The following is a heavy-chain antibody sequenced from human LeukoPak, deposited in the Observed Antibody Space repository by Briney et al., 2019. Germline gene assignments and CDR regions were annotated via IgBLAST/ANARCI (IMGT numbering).Heavy chain of an antibody. CDR2: ISSSSSYI. CDR3: ARWEAVATGADY. J-gene: IGHJ4*02. V-gene: IGHV3-21*01. Sequence: GGSLRLSCAASGFTFSSYSMNWVRQAPGKGLEWVSSISSSSSYIYYADSVKGRFTISRDNAKNSLYLQMTSLRAEDTAVYYCARWEAVATGADYWGQGTLVTVSS. D-gene: IGHD5-12*01. CDR1: GFTFSSYS.